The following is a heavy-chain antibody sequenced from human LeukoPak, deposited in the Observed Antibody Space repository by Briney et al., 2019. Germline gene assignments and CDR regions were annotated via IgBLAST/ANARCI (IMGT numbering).Heavy chain of an antibody. D-gene: IGHD3-9*01. V-gene: IGHV3-74*01. Sequence: GVSLRLFCAACVFTFSSYWLHWVRQAPGKGLVWVSRINSDGSSTSYADSVKGRFTISRDNAKNTLYVQMNSLRAEDTAVYYCARPYDILTHFDYRGQGAMVTVSS. CDR2: INSDGSST. CDR1: VFTFSSYW. CDR3: ARPYDILTHFDY. J-gene: IGHJ4*02.